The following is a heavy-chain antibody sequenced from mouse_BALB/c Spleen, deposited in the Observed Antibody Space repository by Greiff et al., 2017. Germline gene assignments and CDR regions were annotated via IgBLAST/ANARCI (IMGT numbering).Heavy chain of an antibody. CDR2: ISSGSSTI. V-gene: IGHV5-17*02. Sequence: EVQLQESGGGLVQPGGSRKLSCAASGFTFSSFGMHWVRQAPEKGLEWVAYISSGSSTIYYADTVKGRFTISRDNPKNTLFLQMTSLRSEDTAMYYCASLARLWGQGTLVTVSA. J-gene: IGHJ3*01. D-gene: IGHD3-2*02. CDR1: GFTFSSFG. CDR3: ASLARL.